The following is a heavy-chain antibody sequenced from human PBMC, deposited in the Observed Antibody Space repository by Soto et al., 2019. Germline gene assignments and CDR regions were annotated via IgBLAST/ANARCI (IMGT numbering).Heavy chain of an antibody. CDR3: TIKWGAPFDY. CDR1: GYTLTAYY. J-gene: IGHJ4*02. Sequence: QVQLVQSGAEVRKPGASVKVSCKASGYTLTAYYVHWVRQAPGQGLEWMGWINPNSGDTGYAHKFQGGVSRTVDTSISTAYMELSSLKSDGTAIYYCTIKWGAPFDYWGQGTLVTVSS. CDR2: INPNSGDT. D-gene: IGHD1-26*01. V-gene: IGHV1-2*07.